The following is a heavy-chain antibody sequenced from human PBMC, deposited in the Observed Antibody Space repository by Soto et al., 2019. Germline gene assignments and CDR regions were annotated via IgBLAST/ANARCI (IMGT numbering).Heavy chain of an antibody. V-gene: IGHV4-31*03. CDR1: GGSISSGGYY. Sequence: SETLSLTCTVSGGSISSGGYYWSWIRQHPGKGLEWIGYIYYSGSTYYNPSLKSRVTISVDTSKNQFSLKLSSVTAADTAVYYCARDSLPAASLDYWGQGTLVTVSS. CDR2: IYYSGST. D-gene: IGHD2-2*01. J-gene: IGHJ4*02. CDR3: ARDSLPAASLDY.